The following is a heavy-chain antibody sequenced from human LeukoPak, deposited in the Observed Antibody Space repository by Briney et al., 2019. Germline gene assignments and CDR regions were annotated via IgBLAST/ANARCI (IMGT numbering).Heavy chain of an antibody. CDR1: GFIFRSHW. V-gene: IGHV3-7*03. J-gene: IGHJ4*02. CDR3: ARSPITGWD. D-gene: IGHD6-19*01. Sequence: PGGSLRLSCAASGFIFRSHWMSWVRQAPGKGLEWVASIKQDGSERFYVDSVKGRFTISRDNAKKSLNLYMNSLRVEDTAVYYCARSPITGWDWGQGTLVTVSS. CDR2: IKQDGSER.